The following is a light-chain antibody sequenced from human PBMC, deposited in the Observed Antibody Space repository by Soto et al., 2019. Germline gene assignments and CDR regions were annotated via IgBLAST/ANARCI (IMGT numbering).Light chain of an antibody. CDR2: LNSDGSH. CDR3: QTWGAGIPV. J-gene: IGLJ3*02. Sequence: QAVVTQSPSASASLGASVKLTCTLSSGHSSYAIAWHQQQPEKGPRYLMKLNSDGSHNKGDGIPDRFSGSSSGAERYLTISSLQSEDEADYYCQTWGAGIPVFGGGTKVTVL. CDR1: SGHSSYA. V-gene: IGLV4-69*01.